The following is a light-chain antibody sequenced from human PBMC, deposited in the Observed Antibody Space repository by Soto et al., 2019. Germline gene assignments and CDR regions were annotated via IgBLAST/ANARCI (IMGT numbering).Light chain of an antibody. CDR3: WSYTNSGTLVYV. CDR2: DVS. J-gene: IGLJ1*01. CDR1: SSDVGGYNY. V-gene: IGLV2-14*01. Sequence: QSALTQPASVSGSPGQSITISCTGTSSDVGGYNYVSWYQQHPGKAPKLIIYDVSNRPSGVSNRFSGSKSGNTASLTISGLQAEDEADYYCWSYTNSGTLVYVFGTGTKLTVL.